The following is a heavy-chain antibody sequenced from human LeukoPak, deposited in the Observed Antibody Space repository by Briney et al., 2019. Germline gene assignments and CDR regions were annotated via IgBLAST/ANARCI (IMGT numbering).Heavy chain of an antibody. J-gene: IGHJ6*03. CDR2: ISSDNGIP. Sequence: GASVKVSCKASGNSNNKFGVTWVRQAPGQGLEWIGWISSDNGIPRYAHKFQGRVTITTDKSTTTAYMEVRSLRSDDTAVYFCANVAKGRFFFSYMDVWGKGTTVTVSS. CDR3: ANVAKGRFFFSYMDV. V-gene: IGHV1-18*01. CDR1: GNSNNKFG.